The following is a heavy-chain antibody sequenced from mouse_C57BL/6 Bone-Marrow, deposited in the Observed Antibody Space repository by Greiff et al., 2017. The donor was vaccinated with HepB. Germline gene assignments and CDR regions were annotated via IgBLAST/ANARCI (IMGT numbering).Heavy chain of an antibody. J-gene: IGHJ3*01. Sequence: EVQRQQSGPELVKPGASVKISCKASGYSFTGYYMHWVKQSSEKSLEWIGEINPSTGGTSYNQKFKGKATLTVDKSSSTAYMQLKSLTSEDSAVYYCARSEIYYGNFRGQGTLVTVSA. CDR3: ARSEIYYGNF. D-gene: IGHD2-1*01. V-gene: IGHV1-43*01. CDR1: GYSFTGYY. CDR2: INPSTGGT.